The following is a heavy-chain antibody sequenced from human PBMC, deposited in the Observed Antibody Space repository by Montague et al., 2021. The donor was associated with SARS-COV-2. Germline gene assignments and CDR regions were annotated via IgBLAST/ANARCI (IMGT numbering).Heavy chain of an antibody. CDR2: IYYTGNT. CDR3: ARDRGRYFDSGSYNWLDS. J-gene: IGHJ5*01. V-gene: IGHV4-59*01. D-gene: IGHD3-10*01. Sequence: SETLSLTCTVSGGSISPYYLTWIRQPPGKGLEWICYIYYTGNTKYKPSLKSRVTISVDTSKNQFSLNLKSVTAADTAVYYCARDRGRYFDSGSYNWLDSWGQGTLVTVSS. CDR1: GGSISPYY.